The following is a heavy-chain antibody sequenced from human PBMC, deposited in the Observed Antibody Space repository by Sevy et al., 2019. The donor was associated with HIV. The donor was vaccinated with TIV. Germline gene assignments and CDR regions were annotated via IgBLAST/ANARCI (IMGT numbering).Heavy chain of an antibody. D-gene: IGHD3-3*02. Sequence: ASVKVSSKASGYSFTNYGIGWVRQAPGQGLEWMGCISGYNGYTNYAQNHQGRVTMTTDTSTSTAYMELRSLRSDDTAIYYCAKEGKNIRSWFDPWGQGTLVTVSS. CDR3: AKEGKNIRSWFDP. J-gene: IGHJ5*02. CDR1: GYSFTNYG. CDR2: ISGYNGYT. V-gene: IGHV1-18*01.